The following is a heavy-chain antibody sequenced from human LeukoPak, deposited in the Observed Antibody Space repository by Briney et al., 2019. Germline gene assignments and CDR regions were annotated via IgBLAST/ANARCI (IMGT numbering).Heavy chain of an antibody. Sequence: PSETLSLTCTVSGGSISSSSYYWGWIRQPPGKGLEWIGSIYYSGSTYYNPSLKSRVTISVDTSKNQFSLKLSSVTAADTAVYYCARDRRATMVRGLIGYYYYGMDVWGQGTTVTVSS. V-gene: IGHV4-39*07. D-gene: IGHD3-10*01. CDR3: ARDRRATMVRGLIGYYYYGMDV. CDR2: IYYSGST. J-gene: IGHJ6*02. CDR1: GGSISSSSYY.